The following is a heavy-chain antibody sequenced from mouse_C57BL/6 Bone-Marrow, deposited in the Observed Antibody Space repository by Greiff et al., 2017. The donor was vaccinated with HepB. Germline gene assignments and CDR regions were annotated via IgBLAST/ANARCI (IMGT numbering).Heavy chain of an antibody. D-gene: IGHD2-12*01. V-gene: IGHV1-81*01. Sequence: VKLQQSGAELARPGASVKLSCKASGYTFTSYGISWVKQRTGQGLEWIGEIYPRSGNTYYNEKFKGKATLTADKSSSTAYMELRSLTSEDSAVYFCARWGLLLYYFDYWGQGTTLTVSS. CDR2: IYPRSGNT. CDR3: ARWGLLLYYFDY. J-gene: IGHJ2*01. CDR1: GYTFTSYG.